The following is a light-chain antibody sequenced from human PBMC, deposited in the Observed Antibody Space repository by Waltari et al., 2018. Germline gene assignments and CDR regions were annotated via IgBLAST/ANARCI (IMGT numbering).Light chain of an antibody. CDR1: SGHSNYA. Sequence: QAVLTQSPSASASLGASVKLTCSLSSGHSNYAIAWHQQRQGKAPQFLMRLNADGTHTKGDGIPDRFSGSSSGAERFLSISNLQSDDEADYYCQTWTTDIHALFGGGTRLTVL. V-gene: IGLV4-69*01. J-gene: IGLJ7*01. CDR2: LNADGTH. CDR3: QTWTTDIHAL.